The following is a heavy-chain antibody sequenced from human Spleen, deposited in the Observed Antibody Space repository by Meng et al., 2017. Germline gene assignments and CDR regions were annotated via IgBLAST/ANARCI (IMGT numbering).Heavy chain of an antibody. CDR3: ARELPASTREPFDP. V-gene: IGHV4-39*07. Sequence: LQLQESGQGLVKPSGTLSLTCTVSGGSISSSSYYWGWIRKPTGKGLEWIGSIYYSGSTYYNPSIKSRVTISVDTSKNQFSLKLSSVTAADTAVYYCARELPASTREPFDPWGQGTLVTVSS. J-gene: IGHJ5*02. CDR2: IYYSGST. CDR1: GGSISSSSYY. D-gene: IGHD2/OR15-2a*01.